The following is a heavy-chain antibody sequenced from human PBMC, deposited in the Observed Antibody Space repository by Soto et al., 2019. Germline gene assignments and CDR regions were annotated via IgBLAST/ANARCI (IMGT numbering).Heavy chain of an antibody. CDR1: GGSISSGGYY. J-gene: IGHJ6*02. V-gene: IGHV4-31*03. Sequence: QVQLQESGPGLVKPSQTLSLTCTVSGGSISSGGYYWSWIRQHPGKGLEWIGCIYYSGSTYYNPSLKSRVTLSVDTSKNQFSLKLSSVTAADTAVYYCARGSKRSGTDDYYYYYGMDVWGQGTTVTVSS. CDR3: ARGSKRSGTDDYYYYYGMDV. CDR2: IYYSGST. D-gene: IGHD1-26*01.